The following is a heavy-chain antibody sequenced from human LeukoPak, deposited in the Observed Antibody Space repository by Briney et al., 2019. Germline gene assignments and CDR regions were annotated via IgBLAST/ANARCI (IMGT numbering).Heavy chain of an antibody. CDR3: AKKRALGEAEYGSSYFDY. CDR1: GFTFSSYG. CDR2: ISYDGSNK. D-gene: IGHD6-6*01. Sequence: PGRSLKLSCAASGFTFSSYGMHWVRQAPGKGLEWVAVISYDGSNKYYADSVKGRFTISRDNSKNTLYLQMNSLRAEDTAVYYCAKKRALGEAEYGSSYFDYWGQGTLVTVSS. V-gene: IGHV3-30*18. J-gene: IGHJ4*02.